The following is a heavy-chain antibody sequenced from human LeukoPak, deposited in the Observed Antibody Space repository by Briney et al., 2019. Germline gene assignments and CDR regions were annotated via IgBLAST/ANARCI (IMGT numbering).Heavy chain of an antibody. Sequence: SETLSLTCTVSGDSISSGSYYWSWIRQPAGKGLEWIGRMSISGSSDYNPSLKSRVTISADTSKNQFSLKLSSVTAADTAVYYCARHAGTGPRRYDYVWGSYRYDYWGQGTLVTVSS. J-gene: IGHJ4*02. CDR3: ARHAGTGPRRYDYVWGSYRYDY. CDR2: MSISGSS. D-gene: IGHD3-16*02. CDR1: GDSISSGSYY. V-gene: IGHV4-61*02.